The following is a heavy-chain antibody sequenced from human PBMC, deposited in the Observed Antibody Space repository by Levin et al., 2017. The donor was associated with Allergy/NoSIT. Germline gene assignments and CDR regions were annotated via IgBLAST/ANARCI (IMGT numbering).Heavy chain of an antibody. Sequence: ASVKVSCAASGFTFSSYAMSWVRQAPGKGLEWVSAISGSSGAKTYYADSVKGRFTISRDNSKTTLYVQMNSLREEDTAIYYCAKGDSSGWLPDYWGQGTLVTVSS. V-gene: IGHV3-23*01. CDR2: ISGSSGAKT. CDR3: AKGDSSGWLPDY. D-gene: IGHD3-22*01. CDR1: GFTFSSYA. J-gene: IGHJ4*02.